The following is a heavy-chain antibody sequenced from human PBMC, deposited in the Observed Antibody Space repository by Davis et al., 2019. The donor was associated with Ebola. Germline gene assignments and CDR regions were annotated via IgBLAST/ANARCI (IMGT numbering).Heavy chain of an antibody. Sequence: PSETLSLTCGVSGGSISSSNWWSWVRQPPGKGLEWIGEIYHSGSTHYNPSLKSRVTISVDTSKNQFSLKLSSVTAADTAVYYCATHQSSVTSSWSFDNDYWGQGTLVTVSS. D-gene: IGHD6-13*01. V-gene: IGHV4-4*02. CDR1: GGSISSSNW. CDR3: ATHQSSVTSSWSFDNDY. CDR2: IYHSGST. J-gene: IGHJ4*02.